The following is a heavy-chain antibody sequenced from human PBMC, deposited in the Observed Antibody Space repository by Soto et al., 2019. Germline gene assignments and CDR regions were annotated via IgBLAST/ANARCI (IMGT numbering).Heavy chain of an antibody. CDR3: ARDLWRGSRRLDP. Sequence: GATVKVCWKDYGGGFRSNAISWACHAPGQGLEWMGGIIPIFGTANYAQKFQGRVTITADESTSTAYMELSSLRSEDTAVYYCARDLWRGSRRLDPWGQGTLVTVSS. CDR2: IIPIFGTA. J-gene: IGHJ5*02. V-gene: IGHV1-69*13. D-gene: IGHD1-26*01. CDR1: GGGFRSNA.